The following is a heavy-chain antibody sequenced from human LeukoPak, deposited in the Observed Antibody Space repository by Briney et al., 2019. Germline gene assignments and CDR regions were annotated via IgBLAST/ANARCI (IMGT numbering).Heavy chain of an antibody. J-gene: IGHJ4*02. CDR2: IKQDGSEK. CDR1: GFTFSSYW. V-gene: IGHV3-7*01. Sequence: GGSLRLSCAASGFTFSSYWMSWVRQAPGKGLEWVANIKQDGSEKYYVDSVKGRFTISRDNAKNSLYLQMNSLRAEDTAVYYCASSIVGAIVDYWGQGTLVTVSS. CDR3: ASSIVGAIVDY. D-gene: IGHD1-26*01.